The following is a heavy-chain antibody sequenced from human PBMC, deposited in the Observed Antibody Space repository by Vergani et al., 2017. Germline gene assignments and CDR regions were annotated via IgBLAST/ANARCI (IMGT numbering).Heavy chain of an antibody. CDR1: GYSISSCYY. J-gene: IGHJ4*02. V-gene: IGHV4-38-2*01. Sequence: QVQLQESGPGLVKPSETLSLTCAVSGYSISSCYYGGWIRPPPGKGLEWIGSIYHSGTTSYNTSLKSRVTISLDTSKNLFSLHLGSVTGADTAVYYCATLLTGGIDFWGQGTLVTVSS. CDR2: IYHSGTT. CDR3: ATLLTGGIDF. D-gene: IGHD2-21*01.